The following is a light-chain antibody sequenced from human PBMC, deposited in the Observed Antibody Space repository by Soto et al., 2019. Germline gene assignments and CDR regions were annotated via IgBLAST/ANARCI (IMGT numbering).Light chain of an antibody. CDR3: CSYAGRYPYV. CDR1: SSDVGGYNY. J-gene: IGLJ1*01. CDR2: AVN. V-gene: IGLV2-11*01. Sequence: QSALTQPRSVSGSPGQSVTISCTGTSSDVGGYNYVSWYQQHPGKAPKLMIYAVNARPSGVPDRFSGSKSGNTASLTISGLQAEDEADYYCCSYAGRYPYVFGTGTKLTVL.